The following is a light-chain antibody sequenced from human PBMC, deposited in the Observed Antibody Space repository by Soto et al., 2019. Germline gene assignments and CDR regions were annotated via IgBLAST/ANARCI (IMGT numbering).Light chain of an antibody. Sequence: DIQMTQSPSTLSASVGDRVTITCRASQSISSWLAWYQQKPGKAPKLLLYKASILESGVPPRFSGSGSGTEYTLTISSLQPDDFATYYCQQYNSYPSFGGGTKVEIK. J-gene: IGKJ4*01. V-gene: IGKV1-5*03. CDR1: QSISSW. CDR3: QQYNSYPS. CDR2: KAS.